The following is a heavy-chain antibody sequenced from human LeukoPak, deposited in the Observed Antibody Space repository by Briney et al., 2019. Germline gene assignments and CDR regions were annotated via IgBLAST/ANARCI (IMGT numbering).Heavy chain of an antibody. Sequence: ASVKVSCKASGYTLTGYYMHWVRQAPGQGLEWVGWINPNSGGTNYAQKFQGWVTMTRDTSISTAYMELSRLRSDDTAVYYCARDLNGDYYFDYWGQGTLVTVSS. V-gene: IGHV1-2*04. CDR2: INPNSGGT. CDR3: ARDLNGDYYFDY. J-gene: IGHJ4*02. D-gene: IGHD4-17*01. CDR1: GYTLTGYY.